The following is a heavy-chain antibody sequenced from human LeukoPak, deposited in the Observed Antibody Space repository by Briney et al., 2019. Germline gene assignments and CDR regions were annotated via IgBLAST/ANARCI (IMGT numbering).Heavy chain of an antibody. J-gene: IGHJ4*02. CDR2: IYYSGST. V-gene: IGHV4-59*01. D-gene: IGHD6-19*01. CDR1: GGSISSYY. Sequence: SETLSLTCTVSGGSISSYYWSWIRQPPGKGLEWIGYIYYSGSTNYNPSLKSRVTISVDTSKNQFSLKLSSVTAADTAVYYCAGGYSSGRVDYWGQGTLVTVSS. CDR3: AGGYSSGRVDY.